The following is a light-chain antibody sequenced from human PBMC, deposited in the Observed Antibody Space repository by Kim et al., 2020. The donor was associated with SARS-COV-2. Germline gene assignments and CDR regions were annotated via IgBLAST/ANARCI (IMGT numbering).Light chain of an antibody. J-gene: IGKJ1*01. Sequence: EIVLTQSPGTLSLSPGERATLSCRASQSVSSNYLAWYQQKPGQAPRLLIYGASSRATGIPDRFSDSGSGTDFTLTITRLEPEDFAVYYCLQYSSSPATFGQGTKVDIK. CDR3: LQYSSSPAT. CDR2: GAS. CDR1: QSVSSNY. V-gene: IGKV3-20*01.